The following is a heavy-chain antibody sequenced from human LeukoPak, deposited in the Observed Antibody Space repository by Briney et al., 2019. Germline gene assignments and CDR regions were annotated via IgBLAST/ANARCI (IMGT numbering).Heavy chain of an antibody. Sequence: PSETLSLTCTVSGGSMSSYYWSWIRQPPGKGLEWIGYMYYSGRTNYNPSLKSRVTISVDTSKNQFSLKLTSVTAADTAVYYCARGAVSDGSGSYLFYRWFDPWGQGTLVTVSS. V-gene: IGHV4-59*01. J-gene: IGHJ5*02. CDR3: ARGAVSDGSGSYLFYRWFDP. D-gene: IGHD3-10*01. CDR2: MYYSGRT. CDR1: GGSMSSYY.